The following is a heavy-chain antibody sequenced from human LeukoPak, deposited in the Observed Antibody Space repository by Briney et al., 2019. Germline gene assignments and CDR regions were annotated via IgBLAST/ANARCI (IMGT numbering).Heavy chain of an antibody. CDR3: AKSGDSSGYQTAYFDY. J-gene: IGHJ4*02. D-gene: IGHD3-22*01. Sequence: GRSLRLSCAASGFTFDDYAMPWVRQAPGKGLEWVSGINWNSGSIGYADSVKGRFTISRDNAKSSLYLQMNSLRTEDTALYYCAKSGDSSGYQTAYFDYWGQGTLVTVSS. V-gene: IGHV3-9*01. CDR1: GFTFDDYA. CDR2: INWNSGSI.